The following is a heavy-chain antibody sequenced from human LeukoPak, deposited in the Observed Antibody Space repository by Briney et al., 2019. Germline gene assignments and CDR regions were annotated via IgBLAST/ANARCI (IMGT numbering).Heavy chain of an antibody. CDR3: ARQGYGGNSGGSKDYYSMDV. J-gene: IGHJ6*02. V-gene: IGHV4-59*08. CDR1: GGSISSYY. CDR2: IYYSGST. D-gene: IGHD4-23*01. Sequence: PSETLSLTCTVSGGSISSYYWSWIRQPPGKGLEWIGYIYYSGSTNYNPSLKSRVTISVDTSKNQFSLKLSSVTAADTAVYYCARQGYGGNSGGSKDYYSMDVWGQGTTVTVSS.